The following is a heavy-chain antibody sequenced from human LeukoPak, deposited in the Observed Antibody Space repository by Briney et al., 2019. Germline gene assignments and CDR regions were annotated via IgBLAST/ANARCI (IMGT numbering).Heavy chain of an antibody. CDR2: IYYSGST. V-gene: IGHV4-31*03. CDR1: GGSISSGGYY. D-gene: IGHD2-2*01. J-gene: IGHJ6*02. Sequence: SQTLSLTCTVSGGSISSGGYYWRWIRQHPGKGLEWIGYIYYSGSTYYNPSLKSRVTISVDTSKNQFSLKLSSVTAADTAVYYCARDRFISAIVVVPAAIGMDVWGQGTTVTVSS. CDR3: ARDRFISAIVVVPAAIGMDV.